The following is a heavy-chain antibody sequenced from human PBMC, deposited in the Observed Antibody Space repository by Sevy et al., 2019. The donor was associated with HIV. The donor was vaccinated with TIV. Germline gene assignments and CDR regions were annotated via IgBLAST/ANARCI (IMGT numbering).Heavy chain of an antibody. J-gene: IGHJ4*02. Sequence: SETLSLTCTVSGGSISSYYWSWIRQPPGKGLEWIGYIYYSGSTNYNPSLKSRVTISVDTSKNQFSLKLSSVTAADTAVYYCARSYFYDSSGFDYWGQGTLVTVSS. CDR2: IYYSGST. D-gene: IGHD3-22*01. CDR1: GGSISSYY. CDR3: ARSYFYDSSGFDY. V-gene: IGHV4-59*01.